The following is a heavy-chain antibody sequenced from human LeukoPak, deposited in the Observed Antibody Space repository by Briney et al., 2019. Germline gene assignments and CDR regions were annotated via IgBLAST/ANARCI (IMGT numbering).Heavy chain of an antibody. Sequence: SETLSLTCTVSGGSISSGDYYWSWIRQPPGKGLEWIGNIYYSGSTYYNPSLQSRVSISLDTSKNQFSLKLSSVTAADTAIYYCARPYCIGTKRFHLDNWGQGTLVTVSS. CDR3: ARPYCIGTKRFHLDN. D-gene: IGHD2-15*01. CDR2: IYYSGST. CDR1: GGSISSGDYY. J-gene: IGHJ4*02. V-gene: IGHV4-30-4*08.